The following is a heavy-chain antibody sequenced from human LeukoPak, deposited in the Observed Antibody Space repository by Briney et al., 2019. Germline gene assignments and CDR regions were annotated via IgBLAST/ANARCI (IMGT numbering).Heavy chain of an antibody. V-gene: IGHV4-59*01. Sequence: PSETLSLTCTVSGGSISYYYWSWIRQSSGKGLEWSGYIYYSGTTNYNPSLKSRVTISVDTSKNQFYLQLRSVTAEDTAVYYCAREDPQTTVPEGMDVWGQGTTVTVSS. J-gene: IGHJ6*02. CDR1: GGSISYYY. D-gene: IGHD4-17*01. CDR2: IYYSGTT. CDR3: AREDPQTTVPEGMDV.